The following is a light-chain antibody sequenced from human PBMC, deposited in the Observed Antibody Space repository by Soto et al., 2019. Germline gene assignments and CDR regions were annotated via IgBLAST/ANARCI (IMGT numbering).Light chain of an antibody. CDR1: QSVLYSSNNRNY. CDR3: QQYFTTPLT. Sequence: DIVMTQSPDSLAVSLGERATLNCKSSQSVLYSSNNRNYLVWYQQKPGQPPKLLISWASTRESGVPDRFSGSGSGTDFTLTISSLQAEDVAVYYCQQYFTTPLTFGGGTKVDI. CDR2: WAS. J-gene: IGKJ4*01. V-gene: IGKV4-1*01.